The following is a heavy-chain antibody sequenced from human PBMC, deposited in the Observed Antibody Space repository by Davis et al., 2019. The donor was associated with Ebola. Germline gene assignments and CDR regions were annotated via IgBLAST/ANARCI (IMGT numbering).Heavy chain of an antibody. D-gene: IGHD1-26*01. V-gene: IGHV3-48*02. CDR2: ISSSSSTI. J-gene: IGHJ3*02. CDR1: GFTFSSYS. Sequence: PGGSLRLSCAASGFTFSSYSMNWVRQAPGKGLEWVSYISSSSSTIYYADSVKGRFTISRDNAKNSLYLQMNSLRDEDTAVYYCAREGSGSYGIDAFDIWGQGTMVTVSS. CDR3: AREGSGSYGIDAFDI.